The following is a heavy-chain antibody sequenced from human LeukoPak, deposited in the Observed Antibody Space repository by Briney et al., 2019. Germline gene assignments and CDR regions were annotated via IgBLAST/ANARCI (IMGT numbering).Heavy chain of an antibody. CDR2: IFYDGTT. Sequence: PSETLSPTCTVSGGSISSTSYFWGWIRQSPGKGLEWIGNIFYDGTTYYNPSLKDRVTISVDTSKNQFSLRLSSVTAADTAVFYCARDKTVDGYWYFDLWGRGTLVTVSS. CDR1: GGSISSTSYF. D-gene: IGHD7-27*01. J-gene: IGHJ2*01. CDR3: ARDKTVDGYWYFDL. V-gene: IGHV4-39*02.